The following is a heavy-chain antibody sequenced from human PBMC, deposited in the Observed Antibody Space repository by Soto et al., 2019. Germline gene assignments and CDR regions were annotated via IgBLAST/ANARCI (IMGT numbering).Heavy chain of an antibody. D-gene: IGHD3-3*01. J-gene: IGHJ6*02. Sequence: ASVKVSCKASGYIFNGYAMHWVRQAPGRRLEWMAWINGGNGDTRYSQKFQGRVTITRDTSANTVYMELSSLRSEDTAVYYCARAGTVFGLLGNYYGMDVWGQGTTVTVSS. CDR1: GYIFNGYA. CDR2: INGGNGDT. V-gene: IGHV1-3*01. CDR3: ARAGTVFGLLGNYYGMDV.